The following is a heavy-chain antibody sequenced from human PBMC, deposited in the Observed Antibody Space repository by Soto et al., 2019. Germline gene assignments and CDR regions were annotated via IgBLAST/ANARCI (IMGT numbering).Heavy chain of an antibody. J-gene: IGHJ4*02. Sequence: QVKLVQSGAEVKKPGASIKVACKASGYSFATSGMTWVRQAPGQGLEWVGCISAYNGNSNYDQNLQDRVTMTTDTSTTTAYLELRNLRSDDSAVYYCARAGQYYDASGYANWGQGTLVTVSS. D-gene: IGHD3-22*01. V-gene: IGHV1-18*01. CDR1: GYSFATSG. CDR3: ARAGQYYDASGYAN. CDR2: ISAYNGNS.